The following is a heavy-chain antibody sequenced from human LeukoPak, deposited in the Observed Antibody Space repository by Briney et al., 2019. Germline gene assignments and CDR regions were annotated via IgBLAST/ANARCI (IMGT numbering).Heavy chain of an antibody. CDR1: GGSFSGYY. J-gene: IGHJ4*02. V-gene: IGHV4-34*01. CDR2: INHSGST. CDR3: ARGLEATIIDY. D-gene: IGHD5-12*01. Sequence: PSETLSLTCAVYGGSFSGYYWSWIRQPPGKGLEWIGEINHSGSTNYNPSLKSRVTISVDTPKNQFSLKLSSVTAADTAVYYCARGLEATIIDYWGQGTLVTVSS.